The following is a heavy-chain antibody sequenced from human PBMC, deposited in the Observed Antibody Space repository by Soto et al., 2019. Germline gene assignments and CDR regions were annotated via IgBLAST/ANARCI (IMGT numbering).Heavy chain of an antibody. V-gene: IGHV3-64D*06. J-gene: IGHJ4*02. Sequence: GGSLRLSCSASGFTFSSYAMHWVRQAPGKGMEYVSAISSNGGSTYYADSVKGRFTISRDNSKNTLYLQMSSLRAEDTAVYYCVKEGADFWSGYPPYFDYWGQGTLVTVSS. CDR3: VKEGADFWSGYPPYFDY. CDR2: ISSNGGST. CDR1: GFTFSSYA. D-gene: IGHD3-3*01.